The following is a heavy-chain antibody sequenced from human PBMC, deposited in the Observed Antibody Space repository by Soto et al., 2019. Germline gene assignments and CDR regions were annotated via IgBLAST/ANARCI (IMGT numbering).Heavy chain of an antibody. D-gene: IGHD3-22*01. V-gene: IGHV4-34*01. Sequence: QVQLQQWGAGLLKPSETLSLTCAVYGGSFSGYYWSWIRQPPGKGLAWIGEINHSGSTNYNPSHNGRVTISVDTSKDQCSLKLSSVTAAVTAVYYCASDRKHYYDSSGYYYWGQGTTVTVSS. J-gene: IGHJ4*02. CDR1: GGSFSGYY. CDR3: ASDRKHYYDSSGYYY. CDR2: INHSGST.